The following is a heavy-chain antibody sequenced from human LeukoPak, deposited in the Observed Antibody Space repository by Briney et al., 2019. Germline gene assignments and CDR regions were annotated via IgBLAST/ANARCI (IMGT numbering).Heavy chain of an antibody. CDR2: VNHSGYT. J-gene: IGHJ4*02. D-gene: IGHD4-17*01. V-gene: IGHV4-34*01. CDR3: ARQLYGSDY. CDR1: GVSFSTYY. Sequence: SETLSLTCDVSGVSFSTYYWSWIRPSPEKGLEWIGEVNHSGYTNYNPSLKGRVTISVDTSKNQFSLKLSSVTAADTAVYYCARQLYGSDYWGQGTLVTVPS.